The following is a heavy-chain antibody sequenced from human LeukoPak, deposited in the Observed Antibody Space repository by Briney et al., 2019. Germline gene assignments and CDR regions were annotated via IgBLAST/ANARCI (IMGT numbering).Heavy chain of an antibody. CDR3: AITYYYDSSGYYLDY. Sequence: PSETLSLTCTVSGGSISSYYWSWIRQPAGKGLEWIGRIYTSGSTNYNPSLKSRVTISVDTSKNQSSLKLSSVTAADTAVYYCAITYYYDSSGYYLDYWGQGTLVTVSS. J-gene: IGHJ4*02. CDR2: IYTSGST. V-gene: IGHV4-4*07. CDR1: GGSISSYY. D-gene: IGHD3-22*01.